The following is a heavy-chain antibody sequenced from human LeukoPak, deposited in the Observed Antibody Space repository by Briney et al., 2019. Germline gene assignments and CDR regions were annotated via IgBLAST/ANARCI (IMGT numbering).Heavy chain of an antibody. CDR3: ARQRGSGCLDY. CDR2: IKQDGSET. J-gene: IGHJ4*02. D-gene: IGHD6-19*01. V-gene: IGHV3-7*01. Sequence: GGSLRLSCVASRFTLSNYWMSWLRQAPGKGLEWVTNIKQDGSETYYVDPVKGRFTISRDNAKNSLSLQMNSLRAEDTAVYYCARQRGSGCLDYWGQGTLVTVSS. CDR1: RFTLSNYW.